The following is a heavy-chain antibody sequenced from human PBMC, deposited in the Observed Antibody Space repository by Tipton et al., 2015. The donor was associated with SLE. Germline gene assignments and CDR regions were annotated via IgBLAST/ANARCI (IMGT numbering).Heavy chain of an antibody. V-gene: IGHV4-61*09. CDR1: GGSISSSNW. CDR3: ARDYDFWSGLGMAFDI. CDR2: IYTSGST. D-gene: IGHD3-3*01. J-gene: IGHJ3*02. Sequence: TLSLTCAVSGGSISSSNWWSWIRQPAGKGLEWIGYIYTSGSTNYNPSLKSRVTISVDTSKNQFSLKLSSVTAADTAVYYCARDYDFWSGLGMAFDIWGQGTMVTVSS.